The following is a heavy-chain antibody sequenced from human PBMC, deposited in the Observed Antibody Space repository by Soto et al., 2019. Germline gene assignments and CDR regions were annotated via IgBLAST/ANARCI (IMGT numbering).Heavy chain of an antibody. V-gene: IGHV1-46*03. Sequence: ASVKVSCKASGYTFTSYYMHWVRQAPGQGLEWMGIINPSGGSTSYAQKFQGRVTMTRDTSTSTVYMELSSLRSEDTAVYYCARGGYYDSSGYYHFDLWGQGTLVTVSS. CDR2: INPSGGST. CDR1: GYTFTSYY. D-gene: IGHD3-22*01. CDR3: ARGGYYDSSGYYHFDL. J-gene: IGHJ4*02.